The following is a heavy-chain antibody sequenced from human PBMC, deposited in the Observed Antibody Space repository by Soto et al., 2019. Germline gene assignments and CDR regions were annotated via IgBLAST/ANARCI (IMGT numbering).Heavy chain of an antibody. Sequence: GGSLRLSCAASGFTFSNYAMSWVRQSPGKGLEWVSAIPGSGGSTYYTGSVKGRFTISRDNSKNTLYLQMNSLRVEDTAVYYCAKIGSSSSVSLPLVLLDYWGQGALVTVSS. CDR1: GFTFSNYA. J-gene: IGHJ4*02. CDR2: IPGSGGST. CDR3: AKIGSSSSVSLPLVLLDY. V-gene: IGHV3-23*01. D-gene: IGHD6-6*01.